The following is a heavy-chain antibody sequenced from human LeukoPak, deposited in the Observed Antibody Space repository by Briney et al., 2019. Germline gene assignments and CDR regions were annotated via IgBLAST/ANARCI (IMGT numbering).Heavy chain of an antibody. Sequence: SETLSLTCTVSGGSISSYYWSWIRHPPGKGLKWIGYIYTSGSTNYNPPLKSRVTISVDTTKNQFSLKLSSVTAADTAVYYCTSSGYSSGWYLDYYYGMDVWGQGTLVTVSS. CDR2: IYTSGST. CDR1: GGSISSYY. V-gene: IGHV4-4*09. D-gene: IGHD6-19*01. CDR3: TSSGYSSGWYLDYYYGMDV. J-gene: IGHJ6*02.